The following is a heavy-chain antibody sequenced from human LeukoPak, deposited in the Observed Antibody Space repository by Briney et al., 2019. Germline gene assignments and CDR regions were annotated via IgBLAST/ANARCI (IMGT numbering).Heavy chain of an antibody. V-gene: IGHV3-21*01. D-gene: IGHD6-19*01. J-gene: IGHJ4*02. Sequence: GGPLRLSCAASGFTFSTYSMNWVRQAPGKGLEWVSSISGSSSYIYYADSVKGRFTISRDNAKNSLYLQMNSLRAEDTAVYYCASHSSGWDSSGFDSWGQGTLVTVSS. CDR1: GFTFSTYS. CDR2: ISGSSSYI. CDR3: ASHSSGWDSSGFDS.